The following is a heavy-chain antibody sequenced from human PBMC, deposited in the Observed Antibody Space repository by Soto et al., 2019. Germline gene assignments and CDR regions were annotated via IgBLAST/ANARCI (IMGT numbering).Heavy chain of an antibody. CDR1: GGSISSGDYY. V-gene: IGHV4-39*01. CDR3: ARRGDYTAMVTFDY. Sequence: PSETLSLTCTVSGGSISSGDYYWGWIRQPPGKGLEWIGSIYYSGSTYYNPSLKSRVTISVDMSKNQFSLKLSSVTAADTAVYYCARRGDYTAMVTFDYWGQGTLVTVSS. CDR2: IYYSGST. J-gene: IGHJ4*02. D-gene: IGHD5-18*01.